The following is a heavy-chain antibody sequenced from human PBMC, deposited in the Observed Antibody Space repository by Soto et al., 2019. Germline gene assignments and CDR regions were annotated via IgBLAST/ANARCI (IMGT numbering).Heavy chain of an antibody. J-gene: IGHJ4*02. CDR2: IWYDGSNK. Sequence: QVQLVESGGGVVQPGTSLRLSCAASGFSFSSYAMHWVRQAPGKGLEWVAVIWYDGSNKYYADSVKGRFTISRDNSKNTLYLQMNSLRAEDTAVYYCARVGSGLYYDYWGQGTLVTVSS. V-gene: IGHV3-33*01. CDR1: GFSFSSYA. D-gene: IGHD6-19*01. CDR3: ARVGSGLYYDY.